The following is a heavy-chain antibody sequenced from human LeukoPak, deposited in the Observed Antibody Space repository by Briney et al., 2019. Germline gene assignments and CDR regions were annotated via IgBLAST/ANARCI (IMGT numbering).Heavy chain of an antibody. V-gene: IGHV4-59*08. CDR2: IYYSGST. CDR3: ARQGGYSSSPDY. D-gene: IGHD6-13*01. Sequence: PSETLSLTCTVSGDSIISYYWSWIRQPPGKGLKWIGYIYYSGSTNYNPSLKSRVAISVDASKNQFSLKLSSVTAADTAVYFCARQGGYSSSPDYWGQGTLVTVSS. CDR1: GDSIISYY. J-gene: IGHJ4*02.